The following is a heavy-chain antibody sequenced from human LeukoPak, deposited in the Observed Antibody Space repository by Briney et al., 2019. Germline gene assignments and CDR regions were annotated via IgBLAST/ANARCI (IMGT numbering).Heavy chain of an antibody. V-gene: IGHV4-59*12. CDR1: GGSISSYY. J-gene: IGHJ4*02. CDR3: ARDYYDSTY. Sequence: PSETLSLTCTVSGGSISSYYWSWIRQPPGKGLEWIGYIYYSGSTNYNPSLKSRVTISVDTSKNQFSLKLSSVTAADTAVYYCARDYYDSTYWGQGTLVTVSS. D-gene: IGHD3-22*01. CDR2: IYYSGST.